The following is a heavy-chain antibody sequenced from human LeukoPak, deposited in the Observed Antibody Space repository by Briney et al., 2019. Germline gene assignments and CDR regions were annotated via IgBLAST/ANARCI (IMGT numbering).Heavy chain of an antibody. CDR1: GFTFDKYG. CDR3: EKTMTGYFSDGFDI. V-gene: IGHV3-33*03. J-gene: IGHJ3*02. D-gene: IGHD3-9*01. CDR2: IWHDGSRT. Sequence: PGGSLRLSCAPSGFTFDKYGIHWVRQAPGKGLEWLAVIWHDGSRTHYADSVKGRFTISRDNSKNTLYLQMNSLTDGDTAVYWCEKTMTGYFSDGFDIWGQGTMVTVSS.